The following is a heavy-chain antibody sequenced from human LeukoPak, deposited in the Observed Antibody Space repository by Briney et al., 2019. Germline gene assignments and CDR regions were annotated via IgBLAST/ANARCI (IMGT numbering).Heavy chain of an antibody. J-gene: IGHJ4*02. Sequence: KPSETLSLTCAVSGYSISSGYYWGWIRQPPGKGLEWIGTIYHTGSVYYNPSLKSRVTISVDTSTNDISLKVTSVTAADTAVYYCASEPARTPMGTYWGKGTLVTVSS. V-gene: IGHV4-38-2*01. CDR3: ASEPARTPMGTY. CDR2: IYHTGSV. D-gene: IGHD5-18*01. CDR1: GYSISSGYY.